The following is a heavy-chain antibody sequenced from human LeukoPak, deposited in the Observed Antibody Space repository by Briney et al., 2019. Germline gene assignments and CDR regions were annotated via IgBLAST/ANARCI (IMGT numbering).Heavy chain of an antibody. CDR3: AHFLPLYYDSSGYNFDY. CDR2: IYWNDDK. CDR1: GFSLSTSGVG. D-gene: IGHD3-22*01. Sequence: SGPTLVKPTQTLTLTCTFSGFSLSTSGVGVGWIRQPPGKALEWLALIYWNDDKRYSPSLKSRLTITKDTSKNQVVLTMTNMDPVDTATYYCAHFLPLYYDSSGYNFDYWGQGTLVTVSS. J-gene: IGHJ4*02. V-gene: IGHV2-5*01.